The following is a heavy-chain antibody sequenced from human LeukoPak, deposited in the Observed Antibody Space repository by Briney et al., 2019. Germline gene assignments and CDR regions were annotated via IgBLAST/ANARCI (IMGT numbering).Heavy chain of an antibody. J-gene: IGHJ4*02. V-gene: IGHV5-51*01. Sequence: GESLKISCKGSGYSFTSYWIGWVRQMPGKGLEWMGIIYPGDSDTRYSPSFQGQVTISADKSISTAYLQWSSLKASDTAMYYCARLRAAAGQGQPILDYGGQETLVTVS. CDR2: IYPGDSDT. CDR3: ARLRAAAGQGQPILDY. D-gene: IGHD6-13*01. CDR1: GYSFTSYW.